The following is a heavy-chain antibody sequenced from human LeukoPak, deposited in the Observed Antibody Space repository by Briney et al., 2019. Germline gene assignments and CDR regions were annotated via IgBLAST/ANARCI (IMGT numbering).Heavy chain of an antibody. J-gene: IGHJ3*02. CDR1: GFTFSSYG. Sequence: GGSLSLSCAASGFTFSSYGMHWVRQAPGKGLEWVAVISYDGSNKYYADSVKGRFAISRDNAKNSLYLQMNSLRAEDTALYYCASDAFDIWGQGTMVTVSS. CDR3: ASDAFDI. CDR2: ISYDGSNK. V-gene: IGHV3-30*03.